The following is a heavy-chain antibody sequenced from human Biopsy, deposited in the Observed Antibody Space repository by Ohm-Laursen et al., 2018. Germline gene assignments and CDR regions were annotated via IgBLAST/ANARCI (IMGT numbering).Heavy chain of an antibody. CDR1: GFNFENYV. J-gene: IGHJ4*02. CDR2: IRSSGYGGTA. Sequence: SLRLSCTASGFNFENYVMKWFRQGPGKGLEWVGLIRSSGYGGTADYAASVKGRFTISRDDSKSFAYLQTTSLRTEDTAVYFCAREGLGTTADYWGQGILVTVSS. CDR3: AREGLGTTADY. V-gene: IGHV3-49*03. D-gene: IGHD1/OR15-1a*01.